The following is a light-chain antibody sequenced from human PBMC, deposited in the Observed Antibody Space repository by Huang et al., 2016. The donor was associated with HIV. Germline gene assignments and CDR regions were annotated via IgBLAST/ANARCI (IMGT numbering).Light chain of an antibody. V-gene: IGKV2D-29*01. CDR3: MHSTQHPYT. Sequence: DIVMTQTPLSLSVTPGQPASISCKSSQSLLHSDGKTYLYRYLQKPGQHPQLLIYAVSNRFSGVPDRFSGSGSGTDFTVKISRVEAEDVGVYYCMHSTQHPYTFGQGTKLEIK. J-gene: IGKJ2*01. CDR2: AVS. CDR1: QSLLHSDGKTY.